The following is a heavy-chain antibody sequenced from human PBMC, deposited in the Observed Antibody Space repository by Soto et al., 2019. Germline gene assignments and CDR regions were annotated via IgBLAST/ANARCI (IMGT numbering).Heavy chain of an antibody. CDR3: AQRGVDTFRLSY. CDR1: GFTFSSFW. CDR2: INTDGSST. V-gene: IGHV3-74*01. J-gene: IGHJ4*02. Sequence: EVQLVESGGGLVQPGGSLRLSCAVSGFTFSSFWMHWVRQAPGEGLVWVSRINTDGSSTSYADTVKGRFTIPRDNAKNTLYIQLNSLRVEDTAMYYCAQRGVDTFRLSYWGQGPLVTVAS. D-gene: IGHD3-10*01.